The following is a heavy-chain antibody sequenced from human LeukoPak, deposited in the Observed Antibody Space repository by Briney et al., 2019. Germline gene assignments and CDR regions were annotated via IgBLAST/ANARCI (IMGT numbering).Heavy chain of an antibody. CDR2: VTSGGDT. CDR3: ATGIQLWWTFDS. Sequence: GGSLRLSCAASGFTFSSYSMNWVRQAPGKGLEWVSSVTSGGDTYYADSVKGRFTISRDNSKNTLSLQMSSLRAEDTAIYYCATGIQLWWTFDSWGQGTLVTVSS. D-gene: IGHD5-18*01. CDR1: GFTFSSYS. V-gene: IGHV3-23*01. J-gene: IGHJ4*02.